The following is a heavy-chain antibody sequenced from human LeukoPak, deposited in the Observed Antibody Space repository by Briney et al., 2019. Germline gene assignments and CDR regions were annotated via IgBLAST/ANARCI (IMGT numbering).Heavy chain of an antibody. D-gene: IGHD1-26*01. CDR2: INSSGSTI. CDR1: GFIFSDYY. J-gene: IGHJ4*02. CDR3: ARERIPYSGSYTTDY. V-gene: IGHV3-11*01. Sequence: PGGSLRLSCAASGFIFSDYYMSWIRQAPGKGLEWVSYINSSGSTIYYADPVKGRLAISRDNAKKSLYLQMNSLRAEDTAVYYCARERIPYSGSYTTDYWGQGTLVTVSS.